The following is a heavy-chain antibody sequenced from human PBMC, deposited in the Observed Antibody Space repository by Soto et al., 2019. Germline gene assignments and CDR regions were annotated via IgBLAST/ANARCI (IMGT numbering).Heavy chain of an antibody. Sequence: SGGSLRLSCAASGFTFSSYAMSWVRQAPGKGLEWVSAISGSGGSTYYAASVKVRFTISRDNSKNTLYLQMNSLRAEDTAVYYCAKVGYSSSWYSDGMDVWGQGTTVTVSS. CDR2: ISGSGGST. CDR1: GFTFSSYA. V-gene: IGHV3-23*01. D-gene: IGHD6-13*01. CDR3: AKVGYSSSWYSDGMDV. J-gene: IGHJ6*02.